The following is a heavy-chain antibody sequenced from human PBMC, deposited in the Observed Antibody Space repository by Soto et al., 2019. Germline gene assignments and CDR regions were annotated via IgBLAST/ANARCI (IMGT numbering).Heavy chain of an antibody. Sequence: ASVKVSCKASGYTFTSYYMHWVRQAPGQGLEWMGIINPSGGSTSYAQKFQGRVTMTRDTSTSTVYMELSSLRSEDTAVYYCARDVGHCSGGSCYQSAVDLPYYYGMDFWGQGTTVTVSS. CDR3: ARDVGHCSGGSCYQSAVDLPYYYGMDF. J-gene: IGHJ6*02. CDR1: GYTFTSYY. CDR2: INPSGGST. V-gene: IGHV1-46*01. D-gene: IGHD2-15*01.